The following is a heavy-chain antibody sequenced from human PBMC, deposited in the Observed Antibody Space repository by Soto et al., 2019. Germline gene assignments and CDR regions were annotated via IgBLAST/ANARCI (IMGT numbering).Heavy chain of an antibody. Sequence: GGSLRLSCAASGFTFSSFWMSWVRQAPGKGLEWVANIKTERSETHDVDSVKGRFTISRDNPKTSLFLQMNSLRVEDTAVYFCTSDRYPRFYHGSGSYPYSWGQGTPATVS. CDR3: TSDRYPRFYHGSGSYPYS. D-gene: IGHD3-10*01. J-gene: IGHJ5*02. V-gene: IGHV3-7*03. CDR1: GFTFSSFW. CDR2: IKTERSET.